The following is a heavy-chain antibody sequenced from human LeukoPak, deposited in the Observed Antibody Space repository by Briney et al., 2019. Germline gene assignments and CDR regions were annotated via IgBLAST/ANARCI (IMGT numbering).Heavy chain of an antibody. Sequence: GGSLRLSCVASGFTLRNSYMTCVRQTPGKGLEWVAFISGGGMTLYADSVKGRFIISRDYSKDTLHLQMNRLTVTDTAVYYCTRGFGGDLLGYYFDSWGQGTQVTVSS. J-gene: IGHJ4*02. V-gene: IGHV3-53*01. CDR3: TRGFGGDLLGYYFDS. CDR2: ISGGGMT. CDR1: GFTLRNSY. D-gene: IGHD2-21*02.